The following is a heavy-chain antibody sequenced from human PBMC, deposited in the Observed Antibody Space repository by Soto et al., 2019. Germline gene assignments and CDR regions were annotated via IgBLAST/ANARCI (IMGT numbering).Heavy chain of an antibody. Sequence: GGSLRLSCAASGFTVSSNYMSWVRQAPGKGLEWVSVIYSGGSTYYADSVKGRFTISRDNSKNTLYLQMNSLRAEDTAVYYCARVATSLYCSGGSCYGSGYYYMDVWGKGTTVTVSS. D-gene: IGHD2-15*01. V-gene: IGHV3-66*01. CDR3: ARVATSLYCSGGSCYGSGYYYMDV. J-gene: IGHJ6*03. CDR2: IYSGGST. CDR1: GFTVSSNY.